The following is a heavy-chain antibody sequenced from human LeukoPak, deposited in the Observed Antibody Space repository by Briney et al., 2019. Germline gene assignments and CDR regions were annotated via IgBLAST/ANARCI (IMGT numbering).Heavy chain of an antibody. Sequence: SQTLSLTCAISGDSVSSSSAAWNWIRQSPSRGLEWLGRTYYRSKWYNDYAISMRSRITVNPDTSKNQFSLQLNSVIPEDTAVYYCAREDYGGNSGTYFEYWGQGTLVTVSS. D-gene: IGHD4-23*01. CDR1: GDSVSSSSAA. V-gene: IGHV6-1*01. CDR2: TYYRSKWYN. CDR3: AREDYGGNSGTYFEY. J-gene: IGHJ4*02.